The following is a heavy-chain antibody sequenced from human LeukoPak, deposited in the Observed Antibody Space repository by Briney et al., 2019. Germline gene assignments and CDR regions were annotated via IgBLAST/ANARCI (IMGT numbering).Heavy chain of an antibody. CDR2: INPSGGST. CDR3: ARESMIVVVIGAFDI. J-gene: IGHJ3*02. CDR1: GYTLTSYY. D-gene: IGHD3-22*01. Sequence: GASVKVFFKASGYTLTSYYMHWVRQAPGQRLEWMGIINPSGGSTSYAQKFQGRVTMTRDTSTSTVYMELSSLRSEDTAVYYCARESMIVVVIGAFDIWGQGTMVTVSS. V-gene: IGHV1-46*01.